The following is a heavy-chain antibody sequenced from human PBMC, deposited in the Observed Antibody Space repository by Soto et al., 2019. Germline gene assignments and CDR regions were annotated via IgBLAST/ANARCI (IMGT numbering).Heavy chain of an antibody. V-gene: IGHV1-46*01. D-gene: IGHD2-21*02. CDR1: GYTFTSYY. CDR2: INPSGGST. CDR3: ARDRGIVVVTATIDY. J-gene: IGHJ4*02. Sequence: ASVKVSCKASGYTFTSYYMHWVRQAPGQGLEWMGIINPSGGSTSYAQKFQGRVTMTRDTSTSTVYMELSSLRSEDTAVYYCARDRGIVVVTATIDYWGQGTLVTVSS.